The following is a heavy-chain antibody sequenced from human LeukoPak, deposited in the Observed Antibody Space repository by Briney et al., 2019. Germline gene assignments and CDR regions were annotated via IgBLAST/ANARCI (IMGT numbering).Heavy chain of an antibody. J-gene: IGHJ4*02. CDR2: ISSSTSYM. Sequence: GGSLRLSCAASGFIFRRFSMNGVRQARGKGLEWVTFISSSTSYMYYTDSVKGRFTISRDNAKNSLYLQMNSLRAEDTAVYYCARGMGSSRSSIDYWGQGTVVTVSS. D-gene: IGHD1-26*01. CDR3: ARGMGSSRSSIDY. CDR1: GFIFRRFS. V-gene: IGHV3-21*01.